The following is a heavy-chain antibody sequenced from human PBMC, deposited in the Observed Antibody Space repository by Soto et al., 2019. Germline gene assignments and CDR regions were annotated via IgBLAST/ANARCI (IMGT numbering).Heavy chain of an antibody. V-gene: IGHV4-59*01. J-gene: IGHJ2*01. Sequence: SETLSLTCTVSGGSISSYYWSWIRQPPGKGLEWIGYIYYSGSTNYNPSLKSRVTISVDPSKNQFSLKLSSVTAADTAVYYCASNSYGDPLELHWQFALWGRRTLVPVSS. CDR3: ASNSYGDPLELHWQFAL. CDR2: IYYSGST. CDR1: GGSISSYY. D-gene: IGHD4-17*01.